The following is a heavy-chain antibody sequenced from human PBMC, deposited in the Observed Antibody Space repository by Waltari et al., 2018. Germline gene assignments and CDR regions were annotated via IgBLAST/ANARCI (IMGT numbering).Heavy chain of an antibody. D-gene: IGHD3-3*01. CDR2: IYTSGST. CDR3: ARGAYYDFWSGYPDAFDI. CDR1: GGSISSYY. V-gene: IGHV4-4*07. Sequence: QVQLQESGPGLVKPSETLSLTCTVSGGSISSYYWSWIRQPAGKGLEWIGRIYTSGSTNDNPSLKSRVTMSVDTSKNQFSLKLSSVTAADTAVYYCARGAYYDFWSGYPDAFDIWGQGTMVTVSS. J-gene: IGHJ3*02.